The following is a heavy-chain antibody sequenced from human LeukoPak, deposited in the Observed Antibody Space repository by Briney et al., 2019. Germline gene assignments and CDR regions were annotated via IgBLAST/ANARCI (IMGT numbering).Heavy chain of an antibody. CDR3: ARGVRITMIVVVITNWFDP. V-gene: IGHV4-34*01. Sequence: PSETLSLTCAVYGGSFSGYYWSWIRQPPGKGLEWLGEINHSGSTNYNPSLKSRVTISVDTSKNQFSLKLSSVTAADTAVYYCARGVRITMIVVVITNWFDPWGQGTLVTVSS. CDR2: INHSGST. J-gene: IGHJ5*02. D-gene: IGHD3-22*01. CDR1: GGSFSGYY.